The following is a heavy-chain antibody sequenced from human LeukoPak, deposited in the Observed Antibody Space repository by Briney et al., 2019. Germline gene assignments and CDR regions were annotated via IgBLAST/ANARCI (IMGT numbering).Heavy chain of an antibody. J-gene: IGHJ4*02. Sequence: GRSLRLSCAASGFTFSRYGMHWVRQAPGKGLEWVAVVSFEGSNKYYADSVKGRFTISRDNSKNMLSLQMNTLRAEDTAVYYCAKDMGYYYGSGSYPPENDYWGQGTLVTVSS. CDR1: GFTFSRYG. V-gene: IGHV3-30*18. D-gene: IGHD3-10*01. CDR3: AKDMGYYYGSGSYPPENDY. CDR2: VSFEGSNK.